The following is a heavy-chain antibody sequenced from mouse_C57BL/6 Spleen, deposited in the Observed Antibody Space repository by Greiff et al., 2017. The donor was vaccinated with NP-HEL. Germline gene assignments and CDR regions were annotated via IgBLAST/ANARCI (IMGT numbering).Heavy chain of an antibody. J-gene: IGHJ2*01. CDR2: IDPETGGT. CDR1: GYTFTDYE. V-gene: IGHV1-15*01. CDR3: TRSSDGYYPY. Sequence: QVQLKQSGAELVRPGASVTLSCKASGYTFTDYEMHWVKQTPVHGLEWIGAIDPETGGTAYNQKFMGKAILTADKSSSTAYMELRSLTSEDSAVYYCTRSSDGYYPYWGQGTTLTVSS. D-gene: IGHD2-3*01.